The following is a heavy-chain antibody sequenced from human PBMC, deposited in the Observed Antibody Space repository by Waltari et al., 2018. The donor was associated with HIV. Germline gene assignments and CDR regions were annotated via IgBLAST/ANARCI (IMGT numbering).Heavy chain of an antibody. J-gene: IGHJ4*02. CDR3: AIGSWGEVSFGY. CDR2: ISVKEGRT. CDR1: GYSFNTHG. D-gene: IGHD3-16*02. Sequence: QIQLLQSGAEVKTPGASVRVSCKASGYSFNTHGITWVRQAPGQGLEWIGWISVKEGRTNSAPNLQVRVTMTSAPSTSTGYMELRTLRSDDTAVYYCAIGSWGEVSFGYWGQGTLVTVSS. V-gene: IGHV1-18*04.